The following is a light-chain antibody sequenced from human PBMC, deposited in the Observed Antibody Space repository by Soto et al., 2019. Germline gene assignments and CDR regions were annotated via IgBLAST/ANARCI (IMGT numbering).Light chain of an antibody. CDR2: GAS. Sequence: EIQMTQSPATLSVSPGERATLSCRASQSVGTYLAWYQQKAGRAPRLLIYGASTRATGIPARFSGSGSGAEFTLTISGLQSEDFAVYYCQQYNNWPWTFGQATKVEIK. J-gene: IGKJ1*01. V-gene: IGKV3-15*01. CDR3: QQYNNWPWT. CDR1: QSVGTY.